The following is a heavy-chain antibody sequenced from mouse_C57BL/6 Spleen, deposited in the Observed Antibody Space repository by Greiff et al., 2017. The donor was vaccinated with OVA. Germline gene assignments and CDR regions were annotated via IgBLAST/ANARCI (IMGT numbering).Heavy chain of an antibody. CDR3: AREDYKGAMDY. CDR1: GYAFSSSW. Sequence: VQLQQSGPELVKPGASVKISCKASGYAFSSSWMNWVKQRPGKGLEWIGRIYPGDGDTNYNGKFKGKATLTADKSSSTAYMQLSSLTSEDSAVYFCAREDYKGAMDYWGQGTSVTVSS. V-gene: IGHV1-82*01. J-gene: IGHJ4*01. D-gene: IGHD2-12*01. CDR2: IYPGDGDT.